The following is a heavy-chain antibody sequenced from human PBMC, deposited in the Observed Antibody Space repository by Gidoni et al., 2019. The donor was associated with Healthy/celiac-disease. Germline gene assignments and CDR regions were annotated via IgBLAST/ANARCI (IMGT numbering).Heavy chain of an antibody. V-gene: IGHV3-7*01. CDR3: ARVGAFAFDI. CDR2: IKQDGSEK. J-gene: IGHJ3*02. CDR1: GLTFSSYW. Sequence: GLTFSSYWMSWVRQAPGKGLEWVANIKQDGSEKYYVDSVKGRFTISRENAKNPLYLQMNSLRAEDTAVYYCARVGAFAFDIWGQGTMVTVSS. D-gene: IGHD3-10*01.